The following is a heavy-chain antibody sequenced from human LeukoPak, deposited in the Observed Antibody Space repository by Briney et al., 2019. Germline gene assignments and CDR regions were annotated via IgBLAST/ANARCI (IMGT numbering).Heavy chain of an antibody. Sequence: GASVKVSCKASGYTFTSYGISWVRQAPGQGLEWMGGIIPIFGTANYAQKFQGRVTITADESTSTAYMELGSLRSEDTAVYYCARVVYDSSGYKRRSRFDPWGQGTLVTVSS. CDR1: GYTFTSYG. CDR3: ARVVYDSSGYKRRSRFDP. CDR2: IIPIFGTA. V-gene: IGHV1-69*13. J-gene: IGHJ5*02. D-gene: IGHD3-22*01.